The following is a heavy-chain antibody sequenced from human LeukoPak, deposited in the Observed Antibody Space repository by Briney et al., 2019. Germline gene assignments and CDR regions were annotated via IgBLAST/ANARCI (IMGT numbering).Heavy chain of an antibody. CDR3: ARGIEQWLVPLDY. CDR2: ISSSSSTI. V-gene: IGHV3-48*01. CDR1: GFTFSSYW. D-gene: IGHD6-19*01. J-gene: IGHJ4*02. Sequence: GGSLRLSCAASGFTFSSYWMDWVRQGPGKGLEWVSYISSSSSTIYYADSVKGRFTISRDNAKNSLYLQMNSLRAEDTAVYYCARGIEQWLVPLDYWGQGTLVTVSS.